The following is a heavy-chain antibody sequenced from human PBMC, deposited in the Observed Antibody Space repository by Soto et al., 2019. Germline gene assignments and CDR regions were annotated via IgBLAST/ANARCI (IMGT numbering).Heavy chain of an antibody. CDR2: ISAYNGNT. CDR3: ARDTEDTPSPIRETNWFDP. Sequence: GASVKVSCKASGYTFTSYGISWVRQAPGQGLEWMGWISAYNGNTNYAQKLQGRVTMTTDTSTSTAYMELRSLRSDDTAVYYCARDTEDTPSPIRETNWFDPWGQGTLVTVSS. CDR1: GYTFTSYG. V-gene: IGHV1-18*01. J-gene: IGHJ5*02. D-gene: IGHD5-18*01.